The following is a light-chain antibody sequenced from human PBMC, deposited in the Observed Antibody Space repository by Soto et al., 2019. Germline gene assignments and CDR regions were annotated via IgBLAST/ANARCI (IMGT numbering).Light chain of an antibody. J-gene: IGKJ5*01. CDR2: DAS. CDR1: QSIISW. Sequence: DIQMTQSPSTLSASVGDIVTITCRASQSIISWLAWYQQKPGKAPKLLIYDASNLESGVPSRFSGSGSGTDFTLTISSLEPEDFAVYYCQQRHNSITFGQGTRLEIK. CDR3: QQRHNSIT. V-gene: IGKV1-5*01.